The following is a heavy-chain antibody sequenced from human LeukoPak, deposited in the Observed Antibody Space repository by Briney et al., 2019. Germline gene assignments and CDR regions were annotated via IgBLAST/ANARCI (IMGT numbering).Heavy chain of an antibody. CDR3: ARIGAGSSRDY. D-gene: IGHD6-13*01. Sequence: GGSLRLSCAASGFTFSNFAMTWVRQAPGKGLEWVSSIVGSSSTYYADSLKGRFTISRDNAKNSLYLRMNSLRAEDTAVYYCARIGAGSSRDYWGQGTLVTVSS. J-gene: IGHJ4*02. V-gene: IGHV3-21*01. CDR2: IVGSSST. CDR1: GFTFSNFA.